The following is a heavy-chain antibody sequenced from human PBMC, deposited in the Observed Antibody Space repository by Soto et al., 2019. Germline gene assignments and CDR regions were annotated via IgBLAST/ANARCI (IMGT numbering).Heavy chain of an antibody. V-gene: IGHV1-69*04. CDR3: ARDGYSGPSSGY. Sequence: ASVKGSCKASGGTFSSYTISWVRQAPGQGLEWMGRIIPILGIANYAQKFQGRVTITADKSTSTAYMELSSLRSEDTAVYYCARDGYSGPSSGYWGQGTLVTVSS. CDR2: IIPILGIA. D-gene: IGHD5-12*01. CDR1: GGTFSSYT. J-gene: IGHJ4*02.